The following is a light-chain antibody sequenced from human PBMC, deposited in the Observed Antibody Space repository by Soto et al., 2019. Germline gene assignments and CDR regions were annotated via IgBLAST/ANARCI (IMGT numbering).Light chain of an antibody. CDR3: MQGTHWPWT. Sequence: DVVMTQSPLSLPVTLGQPASISCRSSQSLMHSDGNTYLNWFQQRPGQSPRRLIYEVSDRDSGVPDRLRGRGSGTDFTLKISRVEAEDVGVYYCMQGTHWPWTFGQGTEVEIK. J-gene: IGKJ1*01. CDR1: QSLMHSDGNTY. V-gene: IGKV2-30*02. CDR2: EVS.